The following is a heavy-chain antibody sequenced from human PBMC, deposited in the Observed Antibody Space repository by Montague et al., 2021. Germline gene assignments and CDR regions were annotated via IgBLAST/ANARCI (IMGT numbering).Heavy chain of an antibody. CDR3: ARSLYCKGGSCYSGFDP. Sequence: SETLSLTCTVSGGSISATSDYWGWSRHAPAKGLGCIGDYYYHGSTYHNPTLESEVTVSIDTSKNQFSLKLGSVTAADTSVYYCARSLYCKGGSCYSGFDPCRPSTLLTVS. V-gene: IGHV4-39*01. CDR1: GGSISATSDY. J-gene: IGHJ5*02. D-gene: IGHD2-15*01. CDR2: YYYHGST.